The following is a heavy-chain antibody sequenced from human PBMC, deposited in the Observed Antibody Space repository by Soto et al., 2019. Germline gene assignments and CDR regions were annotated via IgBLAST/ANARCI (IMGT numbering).Heavy chain of an antibody. J-gene: IGHJ1*01. CDR2: IIPIFGTA. Sequence: VASVKVFGRNSGGTFSSDAISWVRPAPGQGLEWMGGIIPIFGTANYAQKFQGRVTITADESTSTAYMELSSLRSEDTAVYYCASWGTYCYDSSGYSWG. V-gene: IGHV1-69*13. CDR1: GGTFSSDA. CDR3: ASWGTYCYDSSGYS. D-gene: IGHD3-22*01.